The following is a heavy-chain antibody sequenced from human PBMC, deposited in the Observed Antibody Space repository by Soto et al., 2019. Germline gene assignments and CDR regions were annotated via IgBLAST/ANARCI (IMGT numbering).Heavy chain of an antibody. CDR1: GGTFSSYA. CDR3: ARLFRYCSGGSCYSLTEGTYFDS. CDR2: IIPIFGTA. J-gene: IGHJ4*02. Sequence: GASVKVSCKASGGTFSSYAISWVRQAPGQGLEWMGGIIPIFGTANYAQKFQGRVTITADESTSTAYMELSSLRSEDTAVYYCARLFRYCSGGSCYSLTEGTYFDSWGQGTLVTVS. D-gene: IGHD2-15*01. V-gene: IGHV1-69*13.